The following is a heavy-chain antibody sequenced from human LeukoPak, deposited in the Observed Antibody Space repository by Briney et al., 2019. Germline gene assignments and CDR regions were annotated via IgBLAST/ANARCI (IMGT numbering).Heavy chain of an antibody. Sequence: PSETLSLTCTVSGGSINSYYWSWIRQPPGKGLKWIGYIYYSGSTNYNPSLKSRVTISVDTSKNQFSLKLSSVTAADTAVYYCARMDSGYFQHWGQGTLVTVSS. CDR1: GGSINSYY. J-gene: IGHJ1*01. V-gene: IGHV4-59*01. CDR2: IYYSGST. D-gene: IGHD3-10*01. CDR3: ARMDSGYFQH.